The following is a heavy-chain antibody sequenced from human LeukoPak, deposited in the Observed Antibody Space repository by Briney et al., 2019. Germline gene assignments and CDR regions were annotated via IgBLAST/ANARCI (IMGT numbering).Heavy chain of an antibody. Sequence: SETLSLTCTVSGGSISSYYWSWIRQPPGKGLEWIGYIYYSGSTNYNPSLKSRVTISVDTSKNQFSLKLSSVTAADTAVYYCAREGDGYPGALDYWGQGTLVTVSS. CDR3: AREGDGYPGALDY. CDR1: GGSISSYY. V-gene: IGHV4-59*01. J-gene: IGHJ4*02. D-gene: IGHD5-24*01. CDR2: IYYSGST.